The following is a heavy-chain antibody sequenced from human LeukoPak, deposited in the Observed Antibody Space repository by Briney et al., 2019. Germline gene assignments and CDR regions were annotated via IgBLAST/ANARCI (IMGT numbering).Heavy chain of an antibody. Sequence: SVKVSCKASGGTFSSYAISWVRQAPGQGLEWMGGIIPIFGTANYAQKFQGRVTITADESTSTAYMELSSLRSEDTAVYYCARGGYCSGGSCYYFDYWGQGTLVTVSS. V-gene: IGHV1-69*13. CDR2: IIPIFGTA. CDR3: ARGGYCSGGSCYYFDY. D-gene: IGHD2-15*01. J-gene: IGHJ4*02. CDR1: GGTFSSYA.